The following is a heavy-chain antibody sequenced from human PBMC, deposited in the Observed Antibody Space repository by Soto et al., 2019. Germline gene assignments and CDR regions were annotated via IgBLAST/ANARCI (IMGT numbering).Heavy chain of an antibody. J-gene: IGHJ5*01. CDR1: RDSIRSSYW. D-gene: IGHD2-2*01. Sequence: SETLSLTCAVSRDSIRSSYWWTWVRQSPIKELEWIGEIYHSGDTNYNPSLRDRLTMSVDESKNHFSLKLTSVTAADTATYYCAPVSGGYSRTSCQNDPCGQGTLVTGSS. CDR2: IYHSGDT. CDR3: APVSGGYSRTSCQNDP. V-gene: IGHV4-4*02.